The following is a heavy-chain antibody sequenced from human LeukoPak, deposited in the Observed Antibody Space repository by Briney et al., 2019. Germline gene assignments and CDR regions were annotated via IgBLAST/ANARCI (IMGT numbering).Heavy chain of an antibody. Sequence: PSETLSLTCIVSGGSISSYYWSWIRQPPGKGLEWIGYIHYSGSTHYNPSLKSRVTISVDTSKNQFSLKLRSVTAADTAVYYCARLTATVSHFDYWGQGTLVTVSS. J-gene: IGHJ4*02. CDR1: GGSISSYY. V-gene: IGHV4-59*01. D-gene: IGHD4-17*01. CDR3: ARLTATVSHFDY. CDR2: IHYSGST.